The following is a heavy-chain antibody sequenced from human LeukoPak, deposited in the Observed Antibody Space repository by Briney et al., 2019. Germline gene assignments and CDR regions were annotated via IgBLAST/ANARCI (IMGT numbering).Heavy chain of an antibody. J-gene: IGHJ4*02. CDR3: ARVGVPGSFDY. D-gene: IGHD3-3*01. CDR2: IYYSGNT. Sequence: SETLSLTCTVSGGSISSYYWSWIRQPPGKGLEWTGYIYYSGNTNNNPSLRSRVTISLDTSKNHFSLRLSSVTAADTAVYYCARVGVPGSFDYWGQGTLVTVSS. V-gene: IGHV4-59*01. CDR1: GGSISSYY.